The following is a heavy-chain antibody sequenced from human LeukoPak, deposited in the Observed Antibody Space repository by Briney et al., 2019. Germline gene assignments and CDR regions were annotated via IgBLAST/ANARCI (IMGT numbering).Heavy chain of an antibody. Sequence: PGGSLRLSCAASGFTFSSYWMHWVRQAPGKGLVWVSRINSDGSSTSNADSVKGRFTISRDNAKNTLYLQMNSLRAEDTAVYYCARGPVSSSGFFDYWGQGTLVTVSS. CDR1: GFTFSSYW. D-gene: IGHD3-22*01. V-gene: IGHV3-74*01. J-gene: IGHJ4*02. CDR3: ARGPVSSSGFFDY. CDR2: INSDGSST.